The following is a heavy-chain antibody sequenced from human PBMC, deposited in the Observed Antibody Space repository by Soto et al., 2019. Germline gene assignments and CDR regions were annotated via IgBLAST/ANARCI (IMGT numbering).Heavy chain of an antibody. CDR1: GFTFSSYS. J-gene: IGHJ4*02. D-gene: IGHD3-3*01. CDR3: ARAETYYDFWSGYYTVPAFDY. Sequence: PGGSLRLSCAASGFTFSSYSMNWVRQAPAKGLEWVSSISSSSSYIYYADAVKDRFTISRNNAKNSLYLQMNNLRAEDTAVYYCARAETYYDFWSGYYTVPAFDYWGQGTQVTVSS. CDR2: ISSSSSYI. V-gene: IGHV3-21*01.